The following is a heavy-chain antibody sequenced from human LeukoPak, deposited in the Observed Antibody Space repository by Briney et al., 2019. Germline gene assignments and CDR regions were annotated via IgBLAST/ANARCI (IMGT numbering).Heavy chain of an antibody. D-gene: IGHD6-13*01. CDR3: ARVTKPRDFGRAAAGGEGYYFDC. J-gene: IGHJ4*02. Sequence: AGSLSLSCAASGCTISNYAMHWVRQAPGKGLEYVSAISNNGGSTYYANSVKGRFTISRDNSKNTLYLQMGSLRAEDMAVYYCARVTKPRDFGRAAAGGEGYYFDCWGQGPLVTVSS. CDR1: GCTISNYA. V-gene: IGHV3-64*01. CDR2: ISNNGGST.